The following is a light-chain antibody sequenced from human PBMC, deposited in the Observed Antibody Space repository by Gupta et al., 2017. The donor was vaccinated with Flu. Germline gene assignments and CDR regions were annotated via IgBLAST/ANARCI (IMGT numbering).Light chain of an antibody. V-gene: IGLV1-47*01. CDR3: SSSDGSRFGVI. CDR2: RKN. Sequence: QSVLTQPPSASGTPGPTVTISCSVRNSNIGNQYVSWYQQLPGTTPRLLIHRKNKRPSGVPDRFSGSKYGTTATVTISGLRAGDEADYFCSSSDGSRFGVIFGGGTKPTV. J-gene: IGLJ2*01. CDR1: NSNIGNQY.